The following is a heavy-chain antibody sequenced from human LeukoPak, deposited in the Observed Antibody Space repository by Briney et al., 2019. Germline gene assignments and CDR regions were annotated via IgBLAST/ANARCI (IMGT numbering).Heavy chain of an antibody. Sequence: GGSLRPSCAASGFTFSSYSMNWVRQAPGKGLEWVSSISSSSSYIYYADSVKGRFTISRDNAKNSLYLQMNSLRAEDTAVYYCARDGINWTFDYWGQGTLVTVSS. CDR1: GFTFSSYS. CDR2: ISSSSSYI. V-gene: IGHV3-21*01. CDR3: ARDGINWTFDY. J-gene: IGHJ4*02. D-gene: IGHD1-20*01.